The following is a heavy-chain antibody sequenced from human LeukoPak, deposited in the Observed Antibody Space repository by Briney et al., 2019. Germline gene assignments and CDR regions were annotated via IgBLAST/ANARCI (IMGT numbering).Heavy chain of an antibody. Sequence: ASVKVSCKASGYTFTGYYMHWVRQAPGQGLERMGWINPNSGGTNYAQKFQGRVTMTRDTSISTAYMELSRLRSDDTAVYYCARDPDNFWSGYYPDYWGQGTLVTVSS. J-gene: IGHJ4*02. D-gene: IGHD3-3*01. CDR1: GYTFTGYY. CDR2: INPNSGGT. V-gene: IGHV1-2*02. CDR3: ARDPDNFWSGYYPDY.